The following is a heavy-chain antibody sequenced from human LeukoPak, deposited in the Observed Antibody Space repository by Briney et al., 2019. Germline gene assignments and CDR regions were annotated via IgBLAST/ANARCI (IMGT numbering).Heavy chain of an antibody. CDR2: IYYSGST. CDR1: GGSISSYY. J-gene: IGHJ5*02. D-gene: IGHD2-2*01. Sequence: SETLPLTCTVSGGSISSYYWSWIRQPPGKGLEWIGYIYYSGSTNYNPSLKSRVTISVDTSKNQFSLKLSSVTAADTAVYYCARRSVDCSSTSCYAVWFDPWGQGTLVTVSS. CDR3: ARRSVDCSSTSCYAVWFDP. V-gene: IGHV4-59*01.